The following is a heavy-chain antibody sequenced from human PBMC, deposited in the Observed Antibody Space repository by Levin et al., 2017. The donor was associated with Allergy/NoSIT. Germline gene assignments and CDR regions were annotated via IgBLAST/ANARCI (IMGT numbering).Heavy chain of an antibody. CDR1: GFTFSTYG. Sequence: GESLKISCAASGFTFSTYGMHWVRQAPGKGLEWVAIMSYDGSNKYYADSVKGRFTISRDNSKNTLYLQMNSLRGEDTAVYYCAKEKTSNSWYGEDYWGQGTLVTVSS. D-gene: IGHD6-13*01. V-gene: IGHV3-30*18. CDR2: MSYDGSNK. J-gene: IGHJ4*02. CDR3: AKEKTSNSWYGEDY.